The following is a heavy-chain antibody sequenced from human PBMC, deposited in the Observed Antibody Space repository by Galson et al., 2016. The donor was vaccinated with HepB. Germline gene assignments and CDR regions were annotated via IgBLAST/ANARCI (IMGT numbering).Heavy chain of an antibody. Sequence: LSLTCAVNGASLSGSSYYRAWIRQPPGQGLEWIANIYYSGTTHYNPSLKSRVTISLDTSKNQFSLNLSSVTAADTAVYYCARQGIPVAGSALNSWGQGTRVTVSS. V-gene: IGHV4-39*01. CDR3: ARQGIPVAGSALNS. J-gene: IGHJ4*02. D-gene: IGHD6-19*01. CDR2: IYYSGTT. CDR1: GASLSGSSYY.